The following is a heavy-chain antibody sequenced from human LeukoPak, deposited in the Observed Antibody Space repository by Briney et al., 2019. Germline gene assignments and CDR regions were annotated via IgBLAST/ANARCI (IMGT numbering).Heavy chain of an antibody. CDR2: ISSSGSTI. D-gene: IGHD4-23*01. CDR1: GFTVSSNS. Sequence: GGSLRLSCTVSGFTVSSNSMSWVRQAPGKGLEWVSYISSSGSTIYYADSVKGRFTISRDNAKNSLSLQMNSLRAEDTAVYYCARDYGGSSPFDYWGQGTLVTVSS. CDR3: ARDYGGSSPFDY. V-gene: IGHV3-11*04. J-gene: IGHJ4*02.